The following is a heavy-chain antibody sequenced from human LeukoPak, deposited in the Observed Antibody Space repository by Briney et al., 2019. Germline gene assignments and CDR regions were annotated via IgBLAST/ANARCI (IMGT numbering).Heavy chain of an antibody. CDR3: ARVSEAEASFDY. D-gene: IGHD6-19*01. V-gene: IGHV1-46*01. CDR2: INPSGGST. J-gene: IGHJ4*02. CDR1: GYTFTSYY. Sequence: ASVKVACKASGYTFTSYYMHWVRQAPGQGLEWMGIINPSGGSTSYAQKFQGRVTMTRDTSTSTVYMELSSLRSEDTAVYYCARVSEAEASFDYWGQGTLVTVSS.